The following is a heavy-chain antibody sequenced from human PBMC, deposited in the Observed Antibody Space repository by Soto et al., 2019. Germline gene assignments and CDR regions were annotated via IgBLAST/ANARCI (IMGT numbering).Heavy chain of an antibody. J-gene: IGHJ4*02. D-gene: IGHD1-26*01. Sequence: GGSLRLSCAASGFTLSNYGIHWVRQAPGKGLEWVAVMSYDANNKNYADSVKGRFTISRDNSKNTLYLQMNSLRAEDSAVYYCAKGHIAGTTSSYFDYWGQGTLVTVSS. V-gene: IGHV3-30*18. CDR1: GFTLSNYG. CDR2: MSYDANNK. CDR3: AKGHIAGTTSSYFDY.